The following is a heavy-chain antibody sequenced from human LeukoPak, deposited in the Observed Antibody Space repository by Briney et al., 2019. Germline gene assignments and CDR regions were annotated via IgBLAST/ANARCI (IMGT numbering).Heavy chain of an antibody. V-gene: IGHV4-38-2*02. J-gene: IGHJ4*02. CDR1: GYSISSGYY. D-gene: IGHD2-15*01. CDR3: ARDYCSGGSCYSIFDY. Sequence: SETLSLTCTVSGYSISSGYYWGWIRQPPGKGLEWIGSIYHSGSTYYNPSLKSRVTISVDTSKNQFSLKLSSVTAADTAVYYCARDYCSGGSCYSIFDYWGQGTLVTVSS. CDR2: IYHSGST.